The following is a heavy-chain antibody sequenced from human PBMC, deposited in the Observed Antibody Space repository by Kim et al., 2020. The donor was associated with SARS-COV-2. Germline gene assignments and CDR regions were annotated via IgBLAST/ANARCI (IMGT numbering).Heavy chain of an antibody. D-gene: IGHD2-8*01. V-gene: IGHV1-46*01. Sequence: ASVKVSCKASGYTLTSYYMHWVRQAPGQGLEWMGIINPSGGSTRYEQKFQGRVTMTRDTSTSTVYMELSSLRSEDTAVYYCARDSRGLMVYAYSYWYFDLWGRGTLVTVSS. CDR2: INPSGGST. CDR3: ARDSRGLMVYAYSYWYFDL. J-gene: IGHJ2*01. CDR1: GYTLTSYY.